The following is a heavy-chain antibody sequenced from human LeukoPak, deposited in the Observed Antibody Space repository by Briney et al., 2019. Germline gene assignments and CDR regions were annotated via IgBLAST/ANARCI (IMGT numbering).Heavy chain of an antibody. CDR1: GFTISSNY. D-gene: IGHD6-19*01. J-gene: IGHJ4*02. V-gene: IGHV3-53*01. CDR3: ARQYSSGWYHFDY. CDR2: IYSGGST. Sequence: PGGSLRLYCAASGFTISSNYMSWVRQAPGKGLEWVSVIYSGGSTYYADSVKGRFTISRDNSKNTLYLQMNSLRAEDTAVYYCARQYSSGWYHFDYWGQGTLVTVSS.